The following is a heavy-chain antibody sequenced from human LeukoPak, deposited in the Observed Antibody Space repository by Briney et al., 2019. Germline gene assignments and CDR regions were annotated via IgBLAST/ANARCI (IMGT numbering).Heavy chain of an antibody. V-gene: IGHV5-10-1*01. CDR3: ASASSLRLGELSLSG. D-gene: IGHD3-16*02. Sequence: NLGESLKISCKGSGYSFTSHRITWVRQMPGKGLEWMGRIDPSDSYSNYSPSFQGHVTISVDKSISTAYLQWSSLKASDTAMYYCASASSLRLGELSLSGWGQGTLVTVSS. CDR2: IDPSDSYS. CDR1: GYSFTSHR. J-gene: IGHJ4*02.